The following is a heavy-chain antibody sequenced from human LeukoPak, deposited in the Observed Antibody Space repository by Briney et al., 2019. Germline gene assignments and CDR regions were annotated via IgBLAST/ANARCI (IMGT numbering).Heavy chain of an antibody. V-gene: IGHV3-7*01. Sequence: PGGSLRLSCAVSGFTFSNYWMSWVRQPPGRGLEWVAKIKPDGSEKYYVDSVKGRFTISRDNAKDSLYLQMNTLRAEDTAVYYCARYYCTTTTCYLFDYWGQGTLVTVSS. CDR2: IKPDGSEK. CDR3: ARYYCTTTTCYLFDY. CDR1: GFTFSNYW. J-gene: IGHJ4*02. D-gene: IGHD2-2*01.